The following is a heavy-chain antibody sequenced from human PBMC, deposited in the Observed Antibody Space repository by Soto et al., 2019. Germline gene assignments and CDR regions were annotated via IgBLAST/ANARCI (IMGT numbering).Heavy chain of an antibody. D-gene: IGHD3-22*01. CDR2: INAGSGNT. CDR3: ARGHSRSGNWFDP. Sequence: ASVKVSCKASGYTFVNHTIHWVRQAPGQSLEWMGGINAGSGNTKYSDILQGRVTITRDTSATTAYMELSTLRSEDTAVYYCARGHSRSGNWFDPWGQGTLVTVSS. CDR1: GYTFVNHT. J-gene: IGHJ5*02. V-gene: IGHV1-3*01.